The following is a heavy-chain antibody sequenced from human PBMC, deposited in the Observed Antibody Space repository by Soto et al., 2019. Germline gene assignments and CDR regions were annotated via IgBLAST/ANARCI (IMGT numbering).Heavy chain of an antibody. CDR1: GGSISIGGYY. Sequence: QVQLQESGPGLVKPSQTLSLTCTVSGGSISIGGYYWSWIRQHPGKGLEWIGYIYYSGITYYNPSLKSRVTISVDTSKNQFSLKLSSVTAADTAVYYCARDRLGRATGDAFDIWGQGTMVTVSS. D-gene: IGHD3-9*01. V-gene: IGHV4-31*03. CDR3: ARDRLGRATGDAFDI. J-gene: IGHJ3*02. CDR2: IYYSGIT.